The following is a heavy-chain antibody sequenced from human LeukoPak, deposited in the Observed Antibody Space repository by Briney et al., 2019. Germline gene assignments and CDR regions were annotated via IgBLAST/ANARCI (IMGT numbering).Heavy chain of an antibody. CDR1: GFTFSSYE. CDR3: ARAYGSGSYYELYYYYYYMDV. CDR2: ISSSGSTI. V-gene: IGHV3-48*03. D-gene: IGHD3-10*01. J-gene: IGHJ6*03. Sequence: GGSLRLSCAASGFTFSSYEMNWVRQAPGKGLEWVSYISSSGSTIYYADSVKGRFTISRDNAKNSLYLQMNSLRAEDTAVYYCARAYGSGSYYELYYYYYYMDVWGKGTTVTISS.